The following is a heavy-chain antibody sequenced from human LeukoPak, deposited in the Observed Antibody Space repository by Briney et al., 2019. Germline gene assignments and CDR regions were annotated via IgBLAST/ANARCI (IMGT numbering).Heavy chain of an antibody. J-gene: IGHJ6*02. CDR2: INHSGST. CDR1: GGSFSGYY. V-gene: IGHV4-34*01. D-gene: IGHD3-3*01. Sequence: PSETLSLTCAVYGGSFSGYYWSWIRQPPGKGLEWIGEINHSGSTNYNPSLKSRVTISVDTSKTQFSLKLSSVTAADTAVYYCARGMPDFWWAKYYYYYYGMDVWGQRTTVTVSS. CDR3: ARGMPDFWWAKYYYYYYGMDV.